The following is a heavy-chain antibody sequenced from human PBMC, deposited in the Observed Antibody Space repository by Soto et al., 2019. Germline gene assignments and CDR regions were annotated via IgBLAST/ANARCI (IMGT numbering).Heavy chain of an antibody. V-gene: IGHV1-18*01. Sequence: GASVKVSCKASGYTFTSYGISWVRQAPGQGLEWMGWISAYNGNTNYAQKLQGRVTMTTDTSTSTAYMELRSLRSDDTAVYYCATSYCSSTSCYGYYYYGMDVWGQGTTVTVSS. CDR3: ATSYCSSTSCYGYYYYGMDV. D-gene: IGHD2-2*01. CDR2: ISAYNGNT. J-gene: IGHJ6*02. CDR1: GYTFTSYG.